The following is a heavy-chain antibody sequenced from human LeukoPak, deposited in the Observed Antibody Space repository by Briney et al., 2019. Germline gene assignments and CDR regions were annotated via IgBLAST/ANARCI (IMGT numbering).Heavy chain of an antibody. CDR3: ARESEGGTTIDF. D-gene: IGHD1-1*01. J-gene: IGHJ4*02. V-gene: IGHV3-66*01. CDR1: GFTVSSNY. CDR2: IYSGGST. Sequence: PGESLRLSCADSGFTVSSNYMRWVRQAPGKGLEWVSVIYSGGSTHYANSVKGRFTISRDNANNSLFLQMNSLRDEDTAVYYCARESEGGTTIDFWGQGTLVTVSS.